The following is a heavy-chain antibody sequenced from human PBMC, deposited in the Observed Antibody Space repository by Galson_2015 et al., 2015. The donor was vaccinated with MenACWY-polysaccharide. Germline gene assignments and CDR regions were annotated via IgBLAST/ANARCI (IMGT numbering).Heavy chain of an antibody. CDR3: ARGWGRPI. CDR2: ISYDGSNK. D-gene: IGHD2-8*02. J-gene: IGHJ3*02. Sequence: VISYDGSNKYYADSVKGRFTISRDNSKNTLYLQMNSLRAEDTAVYYCARGWGRPIWGQGTTVTVSS. V-gene: IGHV3-30*03.